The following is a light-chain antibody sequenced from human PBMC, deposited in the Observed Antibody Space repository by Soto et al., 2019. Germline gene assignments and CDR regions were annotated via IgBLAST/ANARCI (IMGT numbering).Light chain of an antibody. J-gene: IGLJ1*01. CDR1: SSNIGSNR. CDR3: AAWDESPGGLV. CDR2: RDN. V-gene: IGLV1-47*01. Sequence: QSVLTQPPSASGTPGQRVSISCSGSSSNIGSNRVYWYQQLPGAAPRLLIYRDNQRASGVPDRFSGSKSGASASLAISGRRAGDEADYYCAAWDESPGGLVFGAGTKVTVL.